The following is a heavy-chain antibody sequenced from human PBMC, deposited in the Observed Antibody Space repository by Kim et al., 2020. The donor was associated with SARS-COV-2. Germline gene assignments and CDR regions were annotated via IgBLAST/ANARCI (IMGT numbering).Heavy chain of an antibody. CDR2: IYYSGST. Sequence: SETLSLTCTVSGGSISSGGYYWSWIRQHPGKGLEWIGYIYYSGSTYYNPSLKSRVTISVDTSKNQFSLKLSSVTAADTAVYYCARDGGTGTPFDYWGQGTLVTVSS. D-gene: IGHD1-1*01. CDR3: ARDGGTGTPFDY. CDR1: GGSISSGGYY. J-gene: IGHJ4*02. V-gene: IGHV4-31*03.